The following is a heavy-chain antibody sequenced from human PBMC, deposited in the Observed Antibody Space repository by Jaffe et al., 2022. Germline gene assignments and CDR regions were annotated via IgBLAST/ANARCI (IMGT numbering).Heavy chain of an antibody. CDR1: GGTFSSYA. J-gene: IGHJ3*02. D-gene: IGHD3-22*01. V-gene: IGHV1-69*05. CDR2: IIPIFGTA. Sequence: QVQLVQSGAEVKKPGSSVKVSCKASGGTFSSYAISWVRQAPGQGLEWMGGIIPIFGTANYAQKFQGRVTITTDESTSTAYMELSSLRSEDTAVYYCARDSTPTEDYYDSVHDAFDIWGQGTMVTVSS. CDR3: ARDSTPTEDYYDSVHDAFDI.